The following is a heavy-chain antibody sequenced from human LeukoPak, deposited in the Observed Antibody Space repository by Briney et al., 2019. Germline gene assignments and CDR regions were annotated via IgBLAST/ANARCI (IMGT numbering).Heavy chain of an antibody. D-gene: IGHD6-13*01. J-gene: IGHJ4*02. V-gene: IGHV3-66*01. Sequence: GRSLRLSCAASGFTVSSNYMSWVRQAPGKGLEWVSVIYSGGSTYYADSVKGRFTISRDNSKNTLYLQMNSLRAEDTAVYYCARAPRRAAAGSDYWGQGTLVTVSS. CDR2: IYSGGST. CDR3: ARAPRRAAAGSDY. CDR1: GFTVSSNY.